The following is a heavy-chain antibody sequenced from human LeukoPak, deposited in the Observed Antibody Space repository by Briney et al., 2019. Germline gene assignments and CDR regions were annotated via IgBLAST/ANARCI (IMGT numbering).Heavy chain of an antibody. CDR2: IKSKIDGGTT. Sequence: GGSLILSCAASGFNFNGAWMSWVRQAPGKGLEWVGRIKSKIDGGTTEHAAPVKGRFTVSRDDSRNTLYLRMNSLKTEDTAVYYCTTDHEWPHYQHEDVDCWGQGTRVTVSS. D-gene: IGHD3-3*01. CDR3: TTDHEWPHYQHEDVDC. V-gene: IGHV3-15*01. J-gene: IGHJ4*02. CDR1: GFNFNGAW.